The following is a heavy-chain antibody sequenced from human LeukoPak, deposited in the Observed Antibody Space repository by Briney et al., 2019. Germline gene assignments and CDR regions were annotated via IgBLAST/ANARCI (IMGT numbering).Heavy chain of an antibody. CDR3: AMLGRTVPVHRNWFDP. CDR2: ISAYNGNT. V-gene: IGHV1-18*04. D-gene: IGHD2-2*01. CDR1: GYTFTSYG. Sequence: ASVKVSCKASGYTFTSYGISWVRQPPGQGLEWMGWISAYNGNTNYPQKLQGRVTITTDTSTSTAYMELRSLTSDDTAVYYCAMLGRTVPVHRNWFDPWGQGTLVTVSS. J-gene: IGHJ5*02.